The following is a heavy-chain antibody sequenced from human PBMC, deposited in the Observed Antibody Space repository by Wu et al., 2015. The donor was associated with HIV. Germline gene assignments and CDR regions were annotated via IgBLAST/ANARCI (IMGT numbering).Heavy chain of an antibody. CDR1: GDTFSDHY. Sequence: EVQLVQSGAEVKKPGSAVKISCKVSGDTFSDHYIHWVQQAPEKGLEWMGLVYAGDGATKYAENFPGQSHHNRGQVNRYRPYGAEQAEILRTHGHLYCAKRERFGRCYRKKFDYWGQRERWFLRLL. D-gene: IGHD2-8*01. V-gene: IGHV1-69-2*01. CDR3: AKRERFGRCYRKKFDY. J-gene: IGHJ4*01. CDR2: VYAGDGAT.